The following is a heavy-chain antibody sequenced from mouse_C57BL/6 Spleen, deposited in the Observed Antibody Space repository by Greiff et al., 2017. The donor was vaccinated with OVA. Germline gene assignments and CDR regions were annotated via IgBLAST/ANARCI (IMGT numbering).Heavy chain of an antibody. Sequence: QVQLQQPGTELVKPGASVTLSCKASGYTFTSYWMHWVKQRPGQGLEWIGTINPSNGGTNYNEKFKSKATLTGDKSSSTAYMKLSSLTSEDSAVYFCSRNYCGSGPMDYWGQGTTLTVSS. J-gene: IGHJ2*01. CDR3: SRNYCGSGPMDY. D-gene: IGHD1-1*01. V-gene: IGHV1-53*01. CDR1: GYTFTSYW. CDR2: INPSNGGT.